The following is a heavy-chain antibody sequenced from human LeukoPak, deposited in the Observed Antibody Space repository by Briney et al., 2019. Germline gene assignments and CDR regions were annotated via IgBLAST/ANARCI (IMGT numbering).Heavy chain of an antibody. CDR2: IDTYSRIR. CDR3: AREDDVWGPTNFDM. V-gene: IGHV3-48*02. J-gene: IGHJ3*02. D-gene: IGHD3-16*01. CDR1: GFSLSDHS. Sequence: GGSLRLSCAASGFSLSDHSMNWVRQFPGKGLEWLSYIDTYSRIRYYADSVMGGFTISSDDATNSLYLQLNSLRDEDTAVYYCAREDDVWGPTNFDMWGQGTLVAVSS.